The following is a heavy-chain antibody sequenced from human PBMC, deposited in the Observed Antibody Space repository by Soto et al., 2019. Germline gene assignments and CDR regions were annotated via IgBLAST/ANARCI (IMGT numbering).Heavy chain of an antibody. CDR2: IYHSGST. CDR1: GGSISSGGYS. V-gene: IGHV4-30-2*01. Sequence: PSETLSLTCAVSGGSISSGGYSLSWIRQPPGKGLEWIGYIYHSGSTYYNPSLKSRVTISVERSKNQFSLKLSSVTAADTAVYYCARDRRTHDFWSGNYYYGMDVWGQGTTVTVSS. D-gene: IGHD3-3*01. CDR3: ARDRRTHDFWSGNYYYGMDV. J-gene: IGHJ6*02.